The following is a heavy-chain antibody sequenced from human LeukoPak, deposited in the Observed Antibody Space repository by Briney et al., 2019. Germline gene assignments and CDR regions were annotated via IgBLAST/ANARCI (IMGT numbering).Heavy chain of an antibody. J-gene: IGHJ4*02. CDR2: INTDGTVK. CDR3: ATKQWLAPPPDS. CDR1: GFTFSKYW. V-gene: IGHV3-74*01. Sequence: GGSLRLSCAASGFTFSKYWMLRVRQAPGKGLESVSRINTDGTVKTYADSVKGRFTVSRDNADNTMFLQMNSVRDEDTAVYYCATKQWLAPPPDSWGQGTPVTVSS. D-gene: IGHD6-19*01.